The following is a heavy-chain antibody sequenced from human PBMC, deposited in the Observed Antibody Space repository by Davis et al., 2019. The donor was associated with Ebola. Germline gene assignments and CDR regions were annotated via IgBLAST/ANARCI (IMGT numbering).Heavy chain of an antibody. J-gene: IGHJ1*01. CDR3: AKDMNRYFEGFQH. CDR1: GFTFSGYG. CDR2: ISYDGSSK. Sequence: GESLKISCAASGFTFSGYGMHWVRQAPGKGLEWVAVISYDGSSKYYADSVKGRFTISRDNAKNSLYLQMNSLRAEDTALYYCAKDMNRYFEGFQHWGQGTLVTVSS. D-gene: IGHD3-9*01. V-gene: IGHV3-30*18.